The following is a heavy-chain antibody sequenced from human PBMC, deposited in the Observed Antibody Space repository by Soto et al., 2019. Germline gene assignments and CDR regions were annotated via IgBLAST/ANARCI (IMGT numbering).Heavy chain of an antibody. Sequence: PGESLKISCQGSGYIFTSNWIGWVRQMPGKGLEWMGIINPADSDIKYSPSFQGQVTISADKSIGTAYLQWSSLKASDTAMYYCARHQRDDASRKIDCWGQGTPVTVSS. V-gene: IGHV5-51*01. J-gene: IGHJ4*02. CDR1: GYIFTSNW. CDR2: INPADSDI. CDR3: ARHQRDDASRKIDC. D-gene: IGHD3-16*01.